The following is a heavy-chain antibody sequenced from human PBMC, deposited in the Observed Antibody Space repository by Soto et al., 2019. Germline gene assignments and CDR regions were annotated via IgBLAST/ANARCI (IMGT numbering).Heavy chain of an antibody. CDR1: GFSLTNTGVT. CDR3: AHSHFEILTGHFDS. Sequence: SGPTLVNPTQTLTLTCTFSGFSLTNTGVTVGWIRQPPGKALEWLALVYWHGDKRYNPSLRNRLTITKDTSKNRVVLTLANVGPVDTATYYSAHSHFEILTGHFDSWGRGTLVTVSS. V-gene: IGHV2-5*01. J-gene: IGHJ5*01. D-gene: IGHD3-9*01. CDR2: VYWHGDK.